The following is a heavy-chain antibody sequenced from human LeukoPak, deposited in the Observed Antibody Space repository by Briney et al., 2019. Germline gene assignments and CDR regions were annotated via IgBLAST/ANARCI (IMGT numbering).Heavy chain of an antibody. CDR3: ARDRNLYTSILTFDY. D-gene: IGHD1-14*01. CDR2: IYYSGST. CDR1: GGSISSSSYY. J-gene: IGHJ4*02. Sequence: PSETLSLTCTVSGGSISSSSYYWGWIRQPPGKGLEWIGSIYYSGSTYYNPSLKSRVTISVNTSKNQFSLKLSSVTAADTAVYYCARDRNLYTSILTFDYWGQGTLVTVSS. V-gene: IGHV4-39*07.